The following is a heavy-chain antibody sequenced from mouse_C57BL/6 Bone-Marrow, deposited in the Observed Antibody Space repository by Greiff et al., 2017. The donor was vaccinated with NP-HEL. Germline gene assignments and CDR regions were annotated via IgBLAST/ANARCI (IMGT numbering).Heavy chain of an antibody. J-gene: IGHJ3*01. D-gene: IGHD4-1*01. CDR1: GFTFSDFY. CDR2: SRNKANDYTT. CDR3: ARELGAY. Sequence: EVQGVESGGGLVQSGRSLRLSCATSGFTFSDFYMEWVRQAPGKGLEWIAASRNKANDYTTDYSASVKGRFIVSRDTSQSILYLQMNALRAEDTAIYYCARELGAYWGQGTLVTVSA. V-gene: IGHV7-1*01.